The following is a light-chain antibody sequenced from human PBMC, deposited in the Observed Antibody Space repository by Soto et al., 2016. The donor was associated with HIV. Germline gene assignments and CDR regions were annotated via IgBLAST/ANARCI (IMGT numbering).Light chain of an antibody. J-gene: IGKJ1*01. V-gene: IGKV1-6*01. CDR3: LQDHNYPRT. CDR1: QGIGNE. Sequence: IQMTQSPPSLSASVGDRVSITCRSSQGIGNELGWYQQKPGRAPKRLIYLISTLQSGVPSRFSGSGSGTDFTLTISSLQSEDFAAYYCLQDHNYPRTFGQGTQGGNQT. CDR2: LIS.